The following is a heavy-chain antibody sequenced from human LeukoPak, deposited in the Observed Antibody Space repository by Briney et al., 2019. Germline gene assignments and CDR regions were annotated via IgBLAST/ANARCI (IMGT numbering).Heavy chain of an antibody. V-gene: IGHV1-18*01. CDR2: ISAYNGNT. Sequence: ASVKVSCKASGYTFTIYGISWVRQAPGQGREWMGWISAYNGNTNYAQKLQGRVTMTTDTSTSTAYMELRSLGSDETAVYYCARVDLLTGYYFFDYWGQGTLVTVSS. J-gene: IGHJ4*02. D-gene: IGHD3-9*01. CDR1: GYTFTIYG. CDR3: ARVDLLTGYYFFDY.